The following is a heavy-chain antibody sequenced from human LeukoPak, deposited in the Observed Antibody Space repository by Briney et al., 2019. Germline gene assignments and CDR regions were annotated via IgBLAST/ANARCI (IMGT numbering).Heavy chain of an antibody. V-gene: IGHV4-61*08. Sequence: PSQTLSLTCAVSGGSISSGGYYWSWIRQPPGKGLEWIGYIYDSGSTNYNPSLKSRVTISVDTSKNQFSLKLSSVTAADTAVYYCASSSGIRHLGYWGQGTLVTVSS. CDR2: IYDSGST. D-gene: IGHD3-10*01. J-gene: IGHJ4*02. CDR3: ASSSGIRHLGY. CDR1: GGSISSGGYY.